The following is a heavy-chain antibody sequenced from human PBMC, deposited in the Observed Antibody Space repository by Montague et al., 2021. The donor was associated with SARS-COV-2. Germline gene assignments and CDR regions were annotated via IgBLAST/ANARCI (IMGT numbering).Heavy chain of an antibody. CDR2: INHTGST. D-gene: IGHD1-26*01. CDR3: ARGLMSGSYYLELDY. J-gene: IGHJ4*02. V-gene: IGHV4-34*01. CDR1: GGSFSNKY. Sequence: SETLSLTCAVYGGSFSNKYWTWIRQPPGKGLEWIGEINHTGSTNYKPSLKRRVTISVDTSKNQFSLKVSSVTAADTAVYYCARGLMSGSYYLELDYWGQGTLVTVSS.